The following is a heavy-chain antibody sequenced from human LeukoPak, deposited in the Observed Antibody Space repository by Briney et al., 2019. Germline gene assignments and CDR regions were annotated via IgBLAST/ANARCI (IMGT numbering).Heavy chain of an antibody. Sequence: SGGSLRLSCAASGFIFTNYWMSWVRQAPGKGLEWVANIKEDGSEKYYVDSVKGRFTISKDNAKNSLYLQMNSLRAEDTAVYYCARGGLSYDSSGYYSRWGQGTLVTVSS. CDR2: IKEDGSEK. J-gene: IGHJ4*02. V-gene: IGHV3-7*01. D-gene: IGHD3-22*01. CDR1: GFIFTNYW. CDR3: ARGGLSYDSSGYYSR.